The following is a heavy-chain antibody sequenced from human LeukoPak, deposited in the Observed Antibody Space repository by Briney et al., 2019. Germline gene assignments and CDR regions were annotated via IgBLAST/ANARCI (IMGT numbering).Heavy chain of an antibody. CDR1: GYTFTSYY. V-gene: IGHV1-46*01. J-gene: IGHJ3*02. CDR3: ARVPGDYSGSYLLAFDI. D-gene: IGHD1-26*01. Sequence: GASVKVSCKASGYTFTSYYMHWVRQAPGQGLEWMGIINPSGGSTSYAQKFQGRVTMTRDTSISTAYMELSSLRSEDTAVYYCARVPGDYSGSYLLAFDIWGQGTMVTVSS. CDR2: INPSGGST.